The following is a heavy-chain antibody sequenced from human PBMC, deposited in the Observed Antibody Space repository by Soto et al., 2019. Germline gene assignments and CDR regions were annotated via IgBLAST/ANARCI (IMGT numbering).Heavy chain of an antibody. D-gene: IGHD6-13*01. V-gene: IGHV4-30-2*01. CDR2: IYHSGST. J-gene: IGHJ5*02. CDR1: GGSISSGGYA. CDR3: ARGGIIAAPWYESRGFWFEP. Sequence: XLSLTRASAGGSISSGGYAWSWIRQPPGKGLEWIGYIYHSGSTYYNPSLKSRVTISVDRSKNQFSLKLSSVTAADTAVYYCARGGIIAAPWYESRGFWFEPWGQGTLVTVS.